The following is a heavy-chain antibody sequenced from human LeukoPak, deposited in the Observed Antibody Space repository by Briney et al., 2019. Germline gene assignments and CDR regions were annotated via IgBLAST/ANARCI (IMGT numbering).Heavy chain of an antibody. D-gene: IGHD2-15*01. CDR2: IYYSGST. CDR3: ARDPYCTGGSCYHRFAY. V-gene: IGHV4-39*07. CDR1: GGSISSSSYY. J-gene: IGHJ4*02. Sequence: SETLSLTCTVSGGSISSSSYYWGWIRQPPGKGLEWIGSIYYSGSTYYNPSLKSRVTISVDTSKNQFSLKLSSVTAADTAVYFCARDPYCTGGSCYHRFAYWGQGTLVTVSS.